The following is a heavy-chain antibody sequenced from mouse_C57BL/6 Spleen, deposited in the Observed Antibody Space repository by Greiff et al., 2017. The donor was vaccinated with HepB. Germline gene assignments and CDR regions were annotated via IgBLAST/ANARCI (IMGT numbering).Heavy chain of an antibody. CDR3: ASGRIYYDYDGFAY. D-gene: IGHD2-4*01. CDR1: GFSLTSYG. Sequence: VQGVESGPGLVAPSQSLSITCTVSGFSLTSYGVDWVRQSPGKGLEWLGVIWGVGSTNYNSALKSRLSISKDNSKSQVFLKMNSLQTDDTAMYYCASGRIYYDYDGFAYWGQGTLVTVSA. J-gene: IGHJ3*01. V-gene: IGHV2-6*01. CDR2: IWGVGST.